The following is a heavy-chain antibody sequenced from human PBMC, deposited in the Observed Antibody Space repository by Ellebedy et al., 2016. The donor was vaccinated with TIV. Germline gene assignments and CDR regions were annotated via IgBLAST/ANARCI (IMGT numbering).Heavy chain of an antibody. Sequence: GESLKISCAASGFTFSSYSMSWVRQAPGKGLEWVSYISSSSSPTLYADSVKGRFTISRDNAKNSLYLQMNSLRDEDTAVYYCVTDGVVVAATAFDIWGQGTMVTVSS. CDR1: GFTFSSYS. V-gene: IGHV3-48*02. D-gene: IGHD2-15*01. CDR2: ISSSSSPT. J-gene: IGHJ3*02. CDR3: VTDGVVVAATAFDI.